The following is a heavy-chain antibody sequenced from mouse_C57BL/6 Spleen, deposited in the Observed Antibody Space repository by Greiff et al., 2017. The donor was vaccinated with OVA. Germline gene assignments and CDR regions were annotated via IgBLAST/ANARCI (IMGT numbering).Heavy chain of an antibody. CDR2: INPNNGGT. D-gene: IGHD1-1*01. V-gene: IGHV1-22*01. Sequence: VQLQQSGPELVKPGASVKMSCKASGYTFTDYNMHWVKQSHGKSLEWIGYINPNNGGTSYNQKFKGKATLTVNKSSSTAYMELRSLTSEDAAVYYCARYYYGSSYDYWGQGTTLTVSS. CDR3: ARYYYGSSYDY. J-gene: IGHJ2*01. CDR1: GYTFTDYN.